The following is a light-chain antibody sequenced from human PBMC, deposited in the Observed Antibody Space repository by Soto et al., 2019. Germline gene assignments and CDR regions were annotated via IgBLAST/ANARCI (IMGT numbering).Light chain of an antibody. J-gene: IGLJ2*01. CDR3: GTWDSSLSAVV. Sequence: QSVLTQPPSVSAAPGQRVTISCSGSSSNIGSNYISWYQQLPGTAPKLLIYDNYKRPSEIPDRFSGYKTGTSATLGIIGIQTGDEADYYCGTWDSSLSAVVFGGGTKLTGL. V-gene: IGLV1-51*01. CDR1: SSNIGSNY. CDR2: DNY.